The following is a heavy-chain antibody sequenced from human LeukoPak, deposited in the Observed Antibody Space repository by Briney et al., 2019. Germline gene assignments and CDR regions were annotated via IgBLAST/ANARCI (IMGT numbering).Heavy chain of an antibody. J-gene: IGHJ4*02. Sequence: PGGSLRLSCASSGFTFNNYWMSWVRQAPGRWLEWVANIKPDGSDQFYVDSVKGRFTIPRDNAKNSVYLQMSSLRAEDTAVYYCARDGASFDYWGQGTLVTVSS. CDR1: GFTFNNYW. V-gene: IGHV3-7*01. CDR3: ARDGASFDY. CDR2: IKPDGSDQ.